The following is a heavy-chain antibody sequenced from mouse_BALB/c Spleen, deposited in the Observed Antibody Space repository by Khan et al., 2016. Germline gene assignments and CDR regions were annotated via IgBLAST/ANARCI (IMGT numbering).Heavy chain of an antibody. Sequence: EVQLQESGPSLVKPSQTLSLTCSVTGDSITSGYWNWIRKFPGNKLEFMGYISYSGSTHYNPSLKSRISITRDTSKNQYYLQLNSVTTEDTATYYCARDYDGYYSLGYWGQGTSLTVSS. CDR1: GDSITSGY. V-gene: IGHV3-8*02. CDR3: ARDYDGYYSLGY. D-gene: IGHD2-3*01. J-gene: IGHJ2*02. CDR2: ISYSGST.